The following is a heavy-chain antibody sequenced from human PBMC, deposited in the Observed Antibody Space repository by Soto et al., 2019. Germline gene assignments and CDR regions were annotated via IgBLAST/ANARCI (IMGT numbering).Heavy chain of an antibody. CDR3: AIHISNFRYYYYAIDV. J-gene: IGHJ6*02. Sequence: GESLKISCKGSGYTFTDYWIGWVRQLPGKGLEWMGIIYPGDSDTRYSPSFQGHVTITVDKSTNTAYLQWNTLRASDTAMYYCAIHISNFRYYYYAIDVWGQGTTVTVSS. CDR1: GYTFTDYW. D-gene: IGHD4-4*01. CDR2: IYPGDSDT. V-gene: IGHV5-51*01.